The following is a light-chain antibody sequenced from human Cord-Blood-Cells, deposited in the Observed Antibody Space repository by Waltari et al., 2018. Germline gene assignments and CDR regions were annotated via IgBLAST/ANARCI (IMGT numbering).Light chain of an antibody. J-gene: IGLJ3*02. V-gene: IGLV2-23*01. CDR1: SSDVGGSTT. Sequence: QSALTQPAPVSGSPGHSITTPLTGTSSDVGGSTTFSWYQQHPGKAPTLMVYEGSKRPSGVSNRFPGSKSGNTASLTISGLQAEDEADYYCCSYAGSSTWVFGGGTKLTVL. CDR3: CSYAGSSTWV. CDR2: EGS.